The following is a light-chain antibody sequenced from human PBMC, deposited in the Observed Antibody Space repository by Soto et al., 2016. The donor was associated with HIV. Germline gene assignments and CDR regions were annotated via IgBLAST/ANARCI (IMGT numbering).Light chain of an antibody. CDR3: QKYNSAPWT. CDR1: QGINNY. J-gene: IGKJ1*01. V-gene: IGKV1-27*01. Sequence: DIQMTQSPSSLSASVGDRVTITCRASQGINNYLAWYQQKPGKVPKLLIFGASNLQSGVPSRFSGSGSGTDFTLTVSSLQPEDVATYYCQKYNSAPWTFGQGTKVEIK. CDR2: GAS.